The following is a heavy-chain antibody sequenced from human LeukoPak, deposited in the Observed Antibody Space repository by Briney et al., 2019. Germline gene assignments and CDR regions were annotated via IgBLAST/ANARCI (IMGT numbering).Heavy chain of an antibody. Sequence: ASVKVTCKASGYTFTNYYIHWIRQAPGQGLEWLGWINPNGGGTDYAQKFQGRVTMTRDTSIRTAYMELSRLISDGTAVYYCAKVRCASTSCHFEPGYWGQGTLVTVSS. CDR3: AKVRCASTSCHFEPGY. CDR1: GYTFTNYY. V-gene: IGHV1-2*02. J-gene: IGHJ4*02. CDR2: INPNGGGT. D-gene: IGHD2-2*01.